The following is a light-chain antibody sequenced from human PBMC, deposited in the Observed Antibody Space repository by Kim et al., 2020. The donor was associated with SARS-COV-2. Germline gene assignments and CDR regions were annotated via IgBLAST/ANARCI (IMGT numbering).Light chain of an antibody. V-gene: IGLV3-19*01. CDR1: SLRSYY. CDR3: NTRDRHDNVV. Sequence: SELTQDPAVSVALGQTVRITCQGDSLRSYYATGDQEKTGQAPIRVIDGKKNRPSGITDRYSGKSAGNTAAWTITGAQAEDEAQYDGNTRDRHDNVVFGG. J-gene: IGLJ2*01. CDR2: GKK.